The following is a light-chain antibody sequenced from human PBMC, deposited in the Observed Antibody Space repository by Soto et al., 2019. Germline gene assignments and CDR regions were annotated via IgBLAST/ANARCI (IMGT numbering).Light chain of an antibody. CDR3: QQSFETPFT. CDR2: ATS. J-gene: IGKJ2*01. Sequence: DIQMTQSPASLSASVGDRVTITCRASQSISSFLNWYQQKPGKAPKLLIYATSSVQSDVPSSFSGSGSGTDFTLTINSLQPEDFGTYFCQQSFETPFTFGQGTKLEIK. CDR1: QSISSF. V-gene: IGKV1-39*01.